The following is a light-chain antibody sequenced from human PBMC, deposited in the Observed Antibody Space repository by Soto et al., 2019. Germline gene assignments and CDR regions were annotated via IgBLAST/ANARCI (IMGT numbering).Light chain of an antibody. CDR2: GAS. Sequence: EIVLAQSPGTLSLSPGERATLSCRASQSVSSSYLAWYQHKPGQAPRLLIYGASSRATGIPDRFSGSGSGTDFTLPISRLEPQDFAVYYCQQYGSSPPWTFGQGTKVELQ. V-gene: IGKV3-20*01. J-gene: IGKJ1*01. CDR1: QSVSSSY. CDR3: QQYGSSPPWT.